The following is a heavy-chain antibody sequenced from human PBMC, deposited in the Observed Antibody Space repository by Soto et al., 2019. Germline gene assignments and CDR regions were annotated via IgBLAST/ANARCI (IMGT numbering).Heavy chain of an antibody. CDR1: GDTFTSYY. CDR2: INPSGDT. D-gene: IGHD2-15*01. V-gene: IGHV1-46*01. J-gene: IGHJ5*02. Sequence: ASVKVSCKASGDTFTSYYMHWVRQAPGQGLEWMGIINPSGDTSYAQKFQGRVTMTRDTSTSTVYMELSSLRSDDTAVYYCAKDGGREGYFGNWFDPWGQGTLVTVSS. CDR3: AKDGGREGYFGNWFDP.